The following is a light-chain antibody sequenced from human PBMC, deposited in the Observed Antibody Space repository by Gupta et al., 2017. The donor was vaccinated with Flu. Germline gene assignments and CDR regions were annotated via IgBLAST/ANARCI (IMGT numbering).Light chain of an antibody. Sequence: IVLTQSPGTLSLSPGGSATLSCRASQSVSSSYLAWYQQKPGQAPRLLIYGASSRATGIPDRFSGSGSGTDVTLTISRLEPEDVAVYYCQQYGSSPQWTFGQGTKVEIK. CDR1: QSVSSSY. J-gene: IGKJ1*01. CDR3: QQYGSSPQWT. V-gene: IGKV3-20*01. CDR2: GAS.